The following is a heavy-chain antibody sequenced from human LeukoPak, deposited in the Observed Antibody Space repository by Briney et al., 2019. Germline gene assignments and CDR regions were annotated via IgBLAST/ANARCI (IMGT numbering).Heavy chain of an antibody. D-gene: IGHD3-22*01. CDR2: IYHSGST. Sequence: PSGTLSLTCAVSGGSISSSNWWSWVRQPPGKGLEWIGEIYHSGSTNYNPSLKSRVTISVDRSKNQFSLKLSSVTAADTAVYYCARATYYYDSSGYFTGLFDYWGQGTLVTVSS. CDR1: GGSISSSNW. J-gene: IGHJ4*02. CDR3: ARATYYYDSSGYFTGLFDY. V-gene: IGHV4-4*02.